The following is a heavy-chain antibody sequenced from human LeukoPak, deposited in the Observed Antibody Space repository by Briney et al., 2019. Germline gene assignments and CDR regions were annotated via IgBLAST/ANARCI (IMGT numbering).Heavy chain of an antibody. Sequence: SETLSFTCTVSGGSISSSSYYWGWIRQPPGKGLEWIGSIYYSGSTYYNPSLKSRVTISVDTSKNQFSLKLSSVTAADTAVYYCASRGYDFWSGYYAFDYWGQGTLVTVSS. CDR3: ASRGYDFWSGYYAFDY. CDR1: GGSISSSSYY. J-gene: IGHJ4*02. D-gene: IGHD3-3*01. V-gene: IGHV4-39*01. CDR2: IYYSGST.